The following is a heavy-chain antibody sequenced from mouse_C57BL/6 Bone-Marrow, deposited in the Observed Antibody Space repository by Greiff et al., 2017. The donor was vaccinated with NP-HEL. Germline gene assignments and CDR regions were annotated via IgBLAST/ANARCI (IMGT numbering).Heavy chain of an antibody. CDR3: ARDRGTVVATGYFDV. J-gene: IGHJ1*03. D-gene: IGHD1-1*01. CDR1: GFTFSDYY. V-gene: IGHV5-16*01. CDR2: INYDGSST. Sequence: EVMLVESEGGLVQPGSSMKLSCTASGFTFSDYYMAWVRQVPEKGLEWVANINYDGSSTYYLDSLKSRFIISRDNAKNILYLQMSSLKSEDTATDYCARDRGTVVATGYFDVGGTGTTVTVSS.